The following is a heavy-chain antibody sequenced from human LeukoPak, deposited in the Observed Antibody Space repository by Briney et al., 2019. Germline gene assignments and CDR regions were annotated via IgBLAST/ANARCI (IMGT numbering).Heavy chain of an antibody. CDR3: AKGNIRGYSGYDSVYFDY. CDR1: GFTFDDYA. V-gene: IGHV3-43D*03. Sequence: PGGSLRLSCAASGFTFDDYAMHWVRQAPGKGLEWVSLISWDGGSTYYADSVKGRFTISRDNSKNSLYLQMNSLRAEDTALYYCAKGNIRGYSGYDSVYFDYWGQGTLVTVSS. CDR2: ISWDGGST. J-gene: IGHJ4*02. D-gene: IGHD5-12*01.